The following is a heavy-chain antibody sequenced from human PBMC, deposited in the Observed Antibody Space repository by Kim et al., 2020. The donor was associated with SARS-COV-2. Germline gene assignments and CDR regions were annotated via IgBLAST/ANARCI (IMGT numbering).Heavy chain of an antibody. CDR2: IRSKAYGGTT. CDR3: TRDQYYYGSGSYYISADY. J-gene: IGHJ4*02. Sequence: GGSLRLSCTASGFTFGDYAMSWFRQAPGKGLEWVNFIRSKAYGGTTEYAASVKGRFTISRDDSKSIAYLQMNSLKTEDTAVYYCTRDQYYYGSGSYYISADYWCQGTLVTVSS. CDR1: GFTFGDYA. V-gene: IGHV3-49*03. D-gene: IGHD3-10*01.